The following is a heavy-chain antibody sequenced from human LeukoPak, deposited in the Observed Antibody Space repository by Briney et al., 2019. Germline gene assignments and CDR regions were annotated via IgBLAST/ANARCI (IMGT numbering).Heavy chain of an antibody. CDR2: MNPNSGNT. J-gene: IGHJ3*02. Sequence: GASVKVSCKASGYTFTRYDINWVRQATGQGLERMGWMNPNSGNTGYAQKFQGRVTITRNTSISTAYMELSSLRSEDTAVYYCARGLRWSQAQIDAFDIWGQGTMVTVSS. D-gene: IGHD4-23*01. CDR1: GYTFTRYD. CDR3: ARGLRWSQAQIDAFDI. V-gene: IGHV1-8*03.